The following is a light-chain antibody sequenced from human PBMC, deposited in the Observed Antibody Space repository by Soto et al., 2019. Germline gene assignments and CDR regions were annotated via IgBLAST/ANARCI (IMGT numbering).Light chain of an antibody. J-gene: IGKJ1*01. CDR2: GAS. Sequence: EIVLTQSPGTLSLSPGERATLSCRASQSVTSNYLAWYQQKPGQAPRLPIYGASSRATGIPDRFSGSGSGTDFTLTIRRLEPEDFAVYYCQHYVSSPWTFGQGTKVEIK. V-gene: IGKV3-20*01. CDR3: QHYVSSPWT. CDR1: QSVTSNY.